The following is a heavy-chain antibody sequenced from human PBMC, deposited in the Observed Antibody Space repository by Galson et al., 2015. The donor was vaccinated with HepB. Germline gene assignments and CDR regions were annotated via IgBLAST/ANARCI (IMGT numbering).Heavy chain of an antibody. D-gene: IGHD3-9*01. CDR2: INPGNGNT. CDR1: GYTFTRYA. J-gene: IGHJ5*02. Sequence: SVKVSCKASGYTFTRYAMHWVRQAPGQRLEWMGWINPGNGNTKCSQKFQGRVTITRDTSASTAYMELGSLRSDDTAVFYCAKSPILTGYYSDLFHPWGQGTLVTVSS. CDR3: AKSPILTGYYSDLFHP. V-gene: IGHV1-3*01.